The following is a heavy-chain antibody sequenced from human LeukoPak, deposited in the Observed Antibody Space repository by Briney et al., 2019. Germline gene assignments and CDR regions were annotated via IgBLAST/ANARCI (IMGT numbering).Heavy chain of an antibody. J-gene: IGHJ5*02. CDR1: GDTFSRYT. V-gene: IGHV1-69*05. CDR3: ARDVHGDYGSGWFDP. CDR2: IIPIFGTS. D-gene: IGHD4-17*01. Sequence: SVKVSCKASGDTFSRYTINWVRQARGQGLEWMGVIIPIFGTSNYAQKFQGRVTITTDESTSTVYLELTSLTSDDTAVYYCARDVHGDYGSGWFDPWGQGTLVSVSS.